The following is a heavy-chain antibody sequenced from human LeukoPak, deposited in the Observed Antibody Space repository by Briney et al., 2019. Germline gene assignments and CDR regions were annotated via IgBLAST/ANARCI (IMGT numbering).Heavy chain of an antibody. J-gene: IGHJ6*03. CDR3: ARGLRVIAARPKIDYYYYYYMDV. CDR2: MNPNSGNT. V-gene: IGHV1-8*01. CDR1: GYTFTSYD. Sequence: ASVKVSCKASGYTFTSYDINWVRQATGQGLEWMGWMNPNSGNTGYAQKFQGRVTMTRNTSISAAYMELSSLRSEDTAVYYCARGLRVIAARPKIDYYYYYYMDVWGKGTTVTVSS. D-gene: IGHD6-6*01.